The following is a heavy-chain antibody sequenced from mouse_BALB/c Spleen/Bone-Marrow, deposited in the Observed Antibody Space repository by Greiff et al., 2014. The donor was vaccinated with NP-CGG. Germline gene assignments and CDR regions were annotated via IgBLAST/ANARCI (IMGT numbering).Heavy chain of an antibody. Sequence: VQLVESGAELARPGASVKLSCKASGYIFTSYWMQWVKQRPGQGLEWIGAIYPGDGDTRYTQKFRGKATLTADKSSNTAYMQLSSLTSEDSAVYFCASPYGNYDAMDYWGQGTSVTVSS. CDR2: IYPGDGDT. D-gene: IGHD2-1*01. J-gene: IGHJ4*01. CDR1: GYIFTSYW. CDR3: ASPYGNYDAMDY. V-gene: IGHV1-87*01.